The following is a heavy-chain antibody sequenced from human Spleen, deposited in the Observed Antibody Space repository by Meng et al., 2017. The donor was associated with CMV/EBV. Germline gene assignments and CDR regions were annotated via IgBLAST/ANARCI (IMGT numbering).Heavy chain of an antibody. Sequence: GESLKISCAASGFTFSSYSMNWVRQAPGKGLEWVSSISSTSTYIYYEDSVKGRFTISRDNAKNSLYLEMDSLRAEDTAVYYCVRDLPPYYDFWSGYLDLWGQGTLVTVSS. CDR1: GFTFSSYS. J-gene: IGHJ5*02. CDR3: VRDLPPYYDFWSGYLDL. D-gene: IGHD3-3*01. V-gene: IGHV3-21*01. CDR2: ISSTSTYI.